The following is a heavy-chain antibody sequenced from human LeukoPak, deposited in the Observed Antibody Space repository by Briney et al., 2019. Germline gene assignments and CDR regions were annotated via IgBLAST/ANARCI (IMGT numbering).Heavy chain of an antibody. D-gene: IGHD3-3*01. Sequence: SVKVSCKASGGTFSSYAISWVRQAPGQGLEWMGGIIPIFGTANYAQKFQGRVTITADESTSTAYMELSSLRSEDTAVYYCARGDDFWSGYHSDYYYYMDVWGKGTTVTVSS. CDR2: IIPIFGTA. CDR3: ARGDDFWSGYHSDYYYYMDV. J-gene: IGHJ6*03. CDR1: GGTFSSYA. V-gene: IGHV1-69*13.